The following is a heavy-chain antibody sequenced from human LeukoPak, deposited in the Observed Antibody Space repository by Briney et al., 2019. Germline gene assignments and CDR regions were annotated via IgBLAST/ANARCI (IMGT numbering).Heavy chain of an antibody. CDR1: GFMFNSYV. J-gene: IGHJ4*02. D-gene: IGHD3-22*01. V-gene: IGHV3-23*01. Sequence: GGSLRLSCAASGFMFNSYVMSWVRQAPGKGLEWVSAISGSGGSTYYADSVKGRFTISRDNSKNTLYLQMNSLRAEDTAVYYCAKGYYDSSGYIFDYWGQGTLVTVSS. CDR2: ISGSGGST. CDR3: AKGYYDSSGYIFDY.